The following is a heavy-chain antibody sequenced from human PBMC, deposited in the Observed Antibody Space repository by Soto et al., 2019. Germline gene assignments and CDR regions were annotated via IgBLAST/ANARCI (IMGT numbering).Heavy chain of an antibody. V-gene: IGHV6-1*01. J-gene: IGHJ4*01. D-gene: IGHD1-26*01. CDR3: ARGEQYSGSIFDY. CDR1: ADSVATNSTG. CDR2: TYYRSKWYY. Sequence: PSQTLSRDCAFIADSVATNSTGWSWVRQSPSRGLEWLGRTYYRSKWYYEYAVSVRGRITINPDTSKNQYSLQLNSVTPEDTAVYFCARGEQYSGSIFDYWGQGTLVTVSS.